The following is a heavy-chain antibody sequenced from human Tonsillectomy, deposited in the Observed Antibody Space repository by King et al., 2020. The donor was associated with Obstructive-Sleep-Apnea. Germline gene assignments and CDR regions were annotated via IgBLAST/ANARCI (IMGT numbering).Heavy chain of an antibody. CDR1: GYSFTSYW. Sequence: VQLVESGAEVKKSGESLKISCKGSGYSFTSYWIGWVRQNPGKGLEWMGFIYPGDSDTRYSPAFQGQVTISADKSISHAYLQWSSLKASDTAMYYCARWGSAVAGDNWFDPWGRGTLVSVSS. CDR3: ARWGSAVAGDNWFDP. CDR2: IYPGDSDT. J-gene: IGHJ5*02. D-gene: IGHD6-19*01. V-gene: IGHV5-51*01.